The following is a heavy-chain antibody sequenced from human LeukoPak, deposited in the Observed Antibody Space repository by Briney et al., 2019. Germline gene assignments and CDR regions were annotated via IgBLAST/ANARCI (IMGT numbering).Heavy chain of an antibody. CDR1: GAAINTYG. D-gene: IGHD6-6*01. V-gene: IGHV4-59*08. CDR3: ARAEYSSTYFLDV. CDR2: IYYSGST. J-gene: IGHJ6*02. Sequence: SETLSLTCTVSGAAINTYGLSWIRQPPGKGLEWIGFIYYSGSTNYNPSLKSRVTMSVDTSKNQFSLKLSSVTAADTAVYYCARAEYSSTYFLDVWGQGTTVTVSS.